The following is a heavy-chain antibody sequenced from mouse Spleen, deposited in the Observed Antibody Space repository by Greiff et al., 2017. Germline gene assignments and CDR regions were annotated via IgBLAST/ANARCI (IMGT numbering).Heavy chain of an antibody. CDR3: ERSDYGPFDY. CDR2: IYPGNVNT. Sequence: VQLQQSGPELVKPGASVRISCKASGYTFTSYYIHWVKQRPGQGLAWIGWIYPGNVNTTYNEKFKGTATLTADQSSSTAYMQLSSLTSEDSAVYFRERSDYGPFDYWGQGTTLTVSS. D-gene: IGHD1-1*01. CDR1: GYTFTSYY. J-gene: IGHJ2*01. V-gene: IGHV1S56*01.